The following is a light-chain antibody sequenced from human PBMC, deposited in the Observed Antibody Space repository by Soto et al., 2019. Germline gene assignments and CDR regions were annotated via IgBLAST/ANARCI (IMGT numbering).Light chain of an antibody. J-gene: IGKJ1*01. CDR3: QQYHNLWT. CDR2: RAS. V-gene: IGKV3-15*01. Sequence: EIVLAQSPATLSLSPGERATLSCTASHYVYSNVAWFQQRPGQAPRLLIYRASTRATDTPARFSGSGSGTEFTLTITSLQSEDFALYYCQQYHNLWTFGQGTKVDIK. CDR1: HYVYSN.